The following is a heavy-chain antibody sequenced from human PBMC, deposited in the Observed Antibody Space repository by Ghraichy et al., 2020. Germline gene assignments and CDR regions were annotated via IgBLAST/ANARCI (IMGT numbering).Heavy chain of an antibody. CDR3: ARGSRVVRYYYYDGMDV. J-gene: IGHJ6*02. D-gene: IGHD2-21*01. V-gene: IGHV3-48*02. Sequence: LTCVGSGFTFSSYSMNWVRQAPGKGLEWVSYITSSSRFISYADSVKGRFTVSRDTAQKSLYLQMKNLRDEDTAVYYCARGSRVVRYYYYDGMDVWGQGTTVTVSS. CDR2: ITSSSRFI. CDR1: GFTFSSYS.